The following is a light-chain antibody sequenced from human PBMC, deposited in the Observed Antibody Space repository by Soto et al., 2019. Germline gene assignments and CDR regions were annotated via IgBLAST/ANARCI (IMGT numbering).Light chain of an antibody. V-gene: IGLV1-40*01. CDR1: SSNIGAGYD. CDR2: VTN. CDR3: QSYDSSLSALV. Sequence: QAVVTQPPSVSGAPGQRVTISCTGSSSNIGAGYDVHWYQHLPGTAPKLLIYVTNNRPSGVPDRFSGSKSGTSASLAITGLQPEDEADYYCQSYDSSLSALVFGGGTKVTVL. J-gene: IGLJ2*01.